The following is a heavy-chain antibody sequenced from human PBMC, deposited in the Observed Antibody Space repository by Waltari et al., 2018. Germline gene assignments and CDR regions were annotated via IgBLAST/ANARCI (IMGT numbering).Heavy chain of an antibody. CDR2: I. Sequence: QVHLQESGPGLVKPSQTLSLICTVSGDSITSGGSYWSWIRQYPGKGLEYLGYISLDSRVTISRDTSKTQLSLKLDSVTAADTAVYYCARSNHYGSGSLPFDCFDIWGQGTVVTVSS. V-gene: IGHV4-31*03. D-gene: IGHD3-10*01. J-gene: IGHJ3*02. CDR1: GDSITSGGSY. CDR3: ARSNHYGSGSLPFDCFDI.